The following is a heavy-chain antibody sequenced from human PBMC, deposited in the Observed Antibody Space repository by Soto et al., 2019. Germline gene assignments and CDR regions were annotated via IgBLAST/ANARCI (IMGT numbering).Heavy chain of an antibody. CDR1: GFTFINYG. J-gene: IGHJ6*02. D-gene: IGHD6-19*01. CDR2: IWYDGSNE. CDR3: ARDDIPGRAVAIYGMDI. Sequence: GGALRLSCAASGFTFINYGMPWVRQVPGKGLEWVAVIWYDGSNEYYADSVKGRFTISRDNSKNTPYLQMSSLRAEDTAVYYCARDDIPGRAVAIYGMDIWGQGTTVTSP. V-gene: IGHV3-33*01.